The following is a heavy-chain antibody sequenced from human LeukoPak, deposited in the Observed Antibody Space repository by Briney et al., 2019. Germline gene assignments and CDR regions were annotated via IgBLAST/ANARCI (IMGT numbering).Heavy chain of an antibody. CDR3: AREVVPAAMDHRYGFDP. V-gene: IGHV1-2*02. CDR2: INANSGGT. CDR1: GYTFTGYY. D-gene: IGHD2-2*01. J-gene: IGHJ5*02. Sequence: ASVKVSCKASGYTFTGYYMHWVRQAPGQGLEWMGWINANSGGTNYAQKFQGRVTMTRDTSISTAYMELSRLRSDDTAVYYCAREVVPAAMDHRYGFDPWGQGTLVTVSS.